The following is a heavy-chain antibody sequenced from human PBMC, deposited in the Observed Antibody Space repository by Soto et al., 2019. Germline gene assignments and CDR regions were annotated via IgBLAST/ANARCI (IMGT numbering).Heavy chain of an antibody. D-gene: IGHD6-19*01. Sequence: PSETLSLTCAVSGGSISSSNWWSWVRQPPGKGLEWIGEIYHSGSTNYNPSLKSRVTISVDKSKNQFSLKLSSVTAADTAVYYCARDLMPAFSGHNWFDPWGQGTLVTVS. J-gene: IGHJ5*02. CDR2: IYHSGST. CDR1: GGSISSSNW. CDR3: ARDLMPAFSGHNWFDP. V-gene: IGHV4-4*02.